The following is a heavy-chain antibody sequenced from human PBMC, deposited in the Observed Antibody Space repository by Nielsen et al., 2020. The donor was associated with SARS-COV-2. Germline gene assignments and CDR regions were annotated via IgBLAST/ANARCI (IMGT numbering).Heavy chain of an antibody. V-gene: IGHV3-21*01. D-gene: IGHD2-8*01. CDR3: ARDRDIVLMVYAPGSLGMDV. J-gene: IGHJ6*02. CDR1: GFTFSDYT. Sequence: GESLKISCAASGFTFSDYTLNWVRRAPGKGLEWVSSISSSSTYIYYADSVKGRFTISRDNAKNSLYLQMNSLRAEDTAVYYCARDRDIVLMVYAPGSLGMDVWGQGTTVTVSS. CDR2: ISSSSTYI.